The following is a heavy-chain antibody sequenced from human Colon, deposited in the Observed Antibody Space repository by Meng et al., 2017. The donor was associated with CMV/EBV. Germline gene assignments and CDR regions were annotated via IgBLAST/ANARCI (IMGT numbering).Heavy chain of an antibody. J-gene: IGHJ4*02. CDR1: GFTFSDAW. CDR2: IKSKGDGGTT. CDR3: TTVANVLSGFDY. Sequence: GGSLRLSCAASGFTFSDAWMSWVRQAPGKGLEWVGRIKSKGDGGTTDYGAPVRGTFTISRDDSKNTLYLQMNNLRTEDTAVYYCTTVANVLSGFDYWGQGTPVTVSS. V-gene: IGHV3-15*01. D-gene: IGHD3-10*01.